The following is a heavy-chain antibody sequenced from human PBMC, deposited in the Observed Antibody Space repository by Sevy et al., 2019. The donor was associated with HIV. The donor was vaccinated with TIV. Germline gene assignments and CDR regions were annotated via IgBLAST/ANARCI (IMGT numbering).Heavy chain of an antibody. CDR3: AHETFGRFES. CDR2: IKGDGGDK. CDR1: WFSFKSNL. V-gene: IGHV3-7*01. J-gene: IGHJ4*02. Sequence: GSLELSLSASWFSFKSNLINLGRQAPGEGLEWVANIKGDGGDKHYVDSVEGRFTISRDNAKNVLYLQMNSLRVEDTAVYYCAHETFGRFESWGQGTLVTVSS. D-gene: IGHD3-16*01.